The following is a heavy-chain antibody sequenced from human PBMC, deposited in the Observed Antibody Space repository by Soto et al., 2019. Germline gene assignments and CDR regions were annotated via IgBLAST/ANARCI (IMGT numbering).Heavy chain of an antibody. CDR3: AKDRTVAPRHFDY. CDR1: GFAFSNYA. CDR2: ISTSIDST. Sequence: RGSLRLSGAASGFAFSNYAMHWVRQAPGQGLEWVSSISTSIDSTYYAAYVKGRFTISRDDSKNTLYLQMNSLRAEDSAVYYCAKDRTVAPRHFDYWGQGTQVTVSS. V-gene: IGHV3-23*01. D-gene: IGHD4-17*01. J-gene: IGHJ4*02.